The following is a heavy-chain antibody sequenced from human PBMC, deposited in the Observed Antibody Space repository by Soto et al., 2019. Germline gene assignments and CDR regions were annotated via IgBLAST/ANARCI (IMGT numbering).Heavy chain of an antibody. Sequence: EVQLLESGGGLVQPGGYLRLSCAASGFTFSSYAMSWVRQAPGKGLEWVSAISGSGGSTYYADSVKGRFTISRDNSKNTLYLQMNGLRAEDTAVYYCARGRSYSYFDYWGQGTLVTVSS. J-gene: IGHJ4*02. D-gene: IGHD3-16*01. CDR2: ISGSGGST. CDR1: GFTFSSYA. CDR3: ARGRSYSYFDY. V-gene: IGHV3-23*01.